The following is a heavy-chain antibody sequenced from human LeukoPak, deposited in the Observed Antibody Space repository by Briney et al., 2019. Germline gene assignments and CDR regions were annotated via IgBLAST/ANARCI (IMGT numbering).Heavy chain of an antibody. CDR2: IRWNSGSI. Sequence: GRSLRLSCAASGFTFDDYAMHWVRQPPGKGLEWVSGIRWNSGSIGYADSVKGRFTISRDNAKNSLYLQMNSLRPEDMALYYCATEGGYWGQGTLVTVSS. V-gene: IGHV3-9*03. D-gene: IGHD3-16*01. CDR1: GFTFDDYA. J-gene: IGHJ4*02. CDR3: ATEGGY.